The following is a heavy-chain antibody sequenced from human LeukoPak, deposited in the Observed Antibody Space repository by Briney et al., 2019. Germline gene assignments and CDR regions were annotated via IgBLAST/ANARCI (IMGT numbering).Heavy chain of an antibody. CDR1: GFTFSDYD. CDR2: ISGSSSHT. V-gene: IGHV3-21*06. Sequence: GGSLRLSCSASGFTFSDYDMIWTRQAPGKGLEWLSAISGSSSHTYYGDSVMGRFSISRDNAKNLLYLQMNGLGAEDTAVYYCGRAFPPLRTSSAGDLWGQGTLVTVSS. D-gene: IGHD3-16*01. J-gene: IGHJ4*02. CDR3: GRAFPPLRTSSAGDL.